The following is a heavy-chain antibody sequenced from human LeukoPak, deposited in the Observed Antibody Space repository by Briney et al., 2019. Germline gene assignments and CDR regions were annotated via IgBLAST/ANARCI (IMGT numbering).Heavy chain of an antibody. D-gene: IGHD3-22*01. CDR1: GGSISSSSYY. Sequence: SETLSLTCTVSGGSISSSSYYWGWIRQPPGKGLEWIGSIYYSGSTYYNPSLKSRVTISVDTSKNQFSLKLSSVTAADTAVYYCARQGSGYYWGKYYFDYWGQGTPVTVSS. J-gene: IGHJ4*02. V-gene: IGHV4-39*01. CDR3: ARQGSGYYWGKYYFDY. CDR2: IYYSGST.